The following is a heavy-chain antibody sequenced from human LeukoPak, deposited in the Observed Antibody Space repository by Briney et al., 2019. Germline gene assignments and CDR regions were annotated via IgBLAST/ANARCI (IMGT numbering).Heavy chain of an antibody. CDR1: GGSISSYY. J-gene: IGHJ3*02. D-gene: IGHD6-19*01. CDR3: ARAVADAFDI. Sequence: PSETLSLTCTVSGGSISSYYWSWIRRPPGKGLEWIGYIYYSGSTNYNPSLKSRVTISVDTSKNQFSLKLSSVTAADTAVYYCARAVADAFDIWGQGTMVTVSS. V-gene: IGHV4-59*08. CDR2: IYYSGST.